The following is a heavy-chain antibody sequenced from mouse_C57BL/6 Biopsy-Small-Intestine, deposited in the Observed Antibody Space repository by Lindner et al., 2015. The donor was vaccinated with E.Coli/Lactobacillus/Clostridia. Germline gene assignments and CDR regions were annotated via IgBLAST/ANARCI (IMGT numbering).Heavy chain of an antibody. CDR1: GYYLTSYG. Sequence: SVKVSCKASGYYLTSYGISWVRQAPGQGLEWMGWISAYNGNTNYAQKLQGRVTMTTDTSTSTAYMELRSLRSGDTAVYYCARDSSSWYYYYYGMDVWGQGTTVTVSS. CDR2: ISAYNGNT. CDR3: ARDSSSWYYYYYGMDV. V-gene: IGHV1-7*01. D-gene: IGHD1-1*01. J-gene: IGHJ1*01.